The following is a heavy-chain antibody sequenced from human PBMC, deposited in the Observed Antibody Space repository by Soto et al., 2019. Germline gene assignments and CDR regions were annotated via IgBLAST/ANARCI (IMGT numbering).Heavy chain of an antibody. CDR2: ISSNGGST. Sequence: GGSLRLSCAASGFTLSVYAMYWVRQAPGKGLEYVSAISSNGGSTYYANSVRGRFTISRDNSKNTLYLQMGSLRAEDMAVYYCARYHYYDSSGYSDAAFDIWGQGTMVTVSS. CDR1: GFTLSVYA. CDR3: ARYHYYDSSGYSDAAFDI. V-gene: IGHV3-64*01. D-gene: IGHD3-22*01. J-gene: IGHJ3*02.